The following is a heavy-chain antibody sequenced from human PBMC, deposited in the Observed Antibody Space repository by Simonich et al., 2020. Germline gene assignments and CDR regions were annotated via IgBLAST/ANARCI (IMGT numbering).Heavy chain of an antibody. CDR3: ARGISSGWYWYFDL. D-gene: IGHD6-19*01. J-gene: IGHJ2*01. Sequence: QVQLQESGPGLVKPSETLSLTCTVSGCSISSYYWSWIRQPPGKGLEGIGYIHYSGSTNYNPSLKSRVTISVDTSKNQFSLKLSSVTAADTAVYYCARGISSGWYWYFDLWGRGTLVTVSS. CDR2: IHYSGST. CDR1: GCSISSYY. V-gene: IGHV4-59*01.